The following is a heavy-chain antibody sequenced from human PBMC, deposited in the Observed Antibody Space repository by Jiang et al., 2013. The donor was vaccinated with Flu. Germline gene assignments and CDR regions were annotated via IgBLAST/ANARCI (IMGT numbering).Heavy chain of an antibody. CDR2: IWYDGSNK. CDR3: ARDGGYSYGSFDY. D-gene: IGHD5-18*01. J-gene: IGHJ4*02. V-gene: IGHV3-33*01. CDR1: GFTFSSYG. Sequence: LVESGGGVVQPGRSLRLSCAASGFTFSSYGMHWVRQAPGKGLEWVAVIWYDGSNKYYADSVKGRFTISRDNSKNTLYLQMNSLRAEDTAVYYCARDGGYSYGSFDYWGQGTLVTVSS.